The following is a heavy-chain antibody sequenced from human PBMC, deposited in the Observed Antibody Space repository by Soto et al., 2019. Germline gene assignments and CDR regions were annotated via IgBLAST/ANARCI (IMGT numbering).Heavy chain of an antibody. V-gene: IGHV3-30*03. CDR2: ISYAGNNI. J-gene: IGHJ5*02. D-gene: IGHD2-15*01. CDR3: VGDGDGGCCSSWFVP. CDR1: GFTFRNFV. Sequence: WGSLRLSCAPSGFTFRNFVMHWVRQAPCKWLEWVAVISYAGNNIYYADSVKGRFTISRDNAKNSMYLQMNSLRVDDTAVYYCVGDGDGGCCSSWFVPWGQGTLVTVSS.